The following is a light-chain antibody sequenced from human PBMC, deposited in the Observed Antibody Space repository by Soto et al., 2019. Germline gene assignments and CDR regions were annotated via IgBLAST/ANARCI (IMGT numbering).Light chain of an antibody. J-gene: IGLJ1*01. CDR2: EVS. V-gene: IGLV2-14*01. CDR1: STDVGGHSY. CDR3: SSYTTGNSLYV. Sequence: QSVLTQPASVSGSPGQSITISCTGTSTDVGGHSYVSWYQHHPGKAPKLMIYEVSNRPSGVSNRFSGSKSGNTASLTISGLQAEDEADYYCSSYTTGNSLYVFGTGIKLTVL.